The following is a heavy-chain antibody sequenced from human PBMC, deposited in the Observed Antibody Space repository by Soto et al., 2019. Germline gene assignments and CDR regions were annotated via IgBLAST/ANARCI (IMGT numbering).Heavy chain of an antibody. CDR2: INPSGGST. D-gene: IGHD4-4*01. Sequence: QVQLVQSGAEVKKPVASVKVSCKASGYTFSTYYMHWVRQAPGQGYEWMGIINPSGGSTTYAQKFQGRVTMTRDTSTTTVYMELSSLRSEDTAVYYCARYDYNGYYFDYWVQGTLGTVSS. J-gene: IGHJ4*02. CDR1: GYTFSTYY. CDR3: ARYDYNGYYFDY. V-gene: IGHV1-46*01.